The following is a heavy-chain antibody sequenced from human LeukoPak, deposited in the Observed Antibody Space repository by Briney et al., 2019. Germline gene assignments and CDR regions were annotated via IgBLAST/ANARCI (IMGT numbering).Heavy chain of an antibody. CDR1: GFNFGYYG. CDR3: ARERHFDWLFGFGP. J-gene: IGHJ5*02. D-gene: IGHD3-9*01. Sequence: PGGSLRLSCAASGFNFGYYGMHWVRQAPGKGLEWVAIMSHDSSDEFYADSVKGRFTISRDNYRNTLYLQMNTLRPDDTALYYCARERHFDWLFGFGPWGQGTVVTVSS. CDR2: MSHDSSDE. V-gene: IGHV3-30*03.